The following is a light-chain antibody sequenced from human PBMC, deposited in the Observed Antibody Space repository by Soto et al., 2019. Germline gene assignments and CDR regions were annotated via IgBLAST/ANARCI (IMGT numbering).Light chain of an antibody. Sequence: QSALTQPASVSGSPEQSITISCTGTSSDVGGYNFVSWYQHHPGKAPKLVIYEVSKRPSGVSNRFSGPKSGNTATLTISGLQAEDEADYYCNSYTITSARVFGTGTKVTVL. V-gene: IGLV2-14*01. CDR2: EVS. CDR1: SSDVGGYNF. J-gene: IGLJ1*01. CDR3: NSYTITSARV.